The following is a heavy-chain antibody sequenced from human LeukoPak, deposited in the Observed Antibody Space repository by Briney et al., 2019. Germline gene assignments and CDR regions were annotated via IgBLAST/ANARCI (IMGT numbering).Heavy chain of an antibody. CDR3: ARAPGGSGSYYYYYGMDV. D-gene: IGHD3-10*01. J-gene: IGHJ6*02. CDR2: IYTSGST. Sequence: SETLSLTCTVSGGSISSYYWSWIRQPAGKGLEWIGRIYTSGSTNYNPSLESRVTMSVDTSKNQFSLKLSSVTAADTAVYYCARAPGGSGSYYYYYGMDVWGQGTTVTVSS. CDR1: GGSISSYY. V-gene: IGHV4-4*07.